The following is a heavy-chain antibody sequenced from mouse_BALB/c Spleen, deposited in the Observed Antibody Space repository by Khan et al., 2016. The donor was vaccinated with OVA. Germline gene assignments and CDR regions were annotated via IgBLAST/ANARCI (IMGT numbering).Heavy chain of an antibody. V-gene: IGHV2-3*01. D-gene: IGHD1-1*01. CDR2: IWGDGST. Sequence: VQLVESGPGLVAPSQSLSITCTVSGFSLSSNGVSWVRQPPGKGLEWLGVIWGDGSTNYHSTLKSRLIISKDNSKSQVFLKLNSLQTDDTATYYCSNFTPDSYSMAYWGQGTSVTVSS. J-gene: IGHJ4*01. CDR1: GFSLSSNG. CDR3: SNFTPDSYSMAY.